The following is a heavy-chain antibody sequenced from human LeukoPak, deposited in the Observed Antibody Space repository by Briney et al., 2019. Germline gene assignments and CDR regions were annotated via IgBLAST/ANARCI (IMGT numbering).Heavy chain of an antibody. Sequence: SETLSLTCTVSGYSISSGYYWGWIRQPPGEGLEWIGSIYHSGSTYYNPSLKSRVTISVDTSKNQFSLKLSSVTAADTAVYYCARLRTMGFGVVSWGYNWFDPWGQGTLVTVSS. CDR2: IYHSGST. CDR1: GYSISSGYY. V-gene: IGHV4-38-2*02. D-gene: IGHD3-3*01. CDR3: ARLRTMGFGVVSWGYNWFDP. J-gene: IGHJ5*02.